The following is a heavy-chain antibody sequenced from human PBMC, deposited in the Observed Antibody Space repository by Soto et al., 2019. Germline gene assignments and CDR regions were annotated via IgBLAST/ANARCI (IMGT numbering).Heavy chain of an antibody. V-gene: IGHV1-18*01. CDR3: ARGAYIVVVPAAMVYYYGMDV. J-gene: IGHJ6*02. CDR2: ISAYNGNT. Sequence: ASVRVYCKASGYTFTSYGISWVRQAPGQGLEWMGWISAYNGNTNYAQKLQGRVTMTTDTSTSTAYMELRSLRSDDTAVYYCARGAYIVVVPAAMVYYYGMDVWGQGTTVTVSS. D-gene: IGHD2-2*01. CDR1: GYTFTSYG.